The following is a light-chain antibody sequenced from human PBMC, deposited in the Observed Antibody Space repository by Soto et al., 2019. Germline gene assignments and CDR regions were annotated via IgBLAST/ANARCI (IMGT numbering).Light chain of an antibody. CDR3: HQYNHWLTWT. Sequence: EIVVAQSPAPPSPAPGQRATLSWRASQSVSSKLAWYQQRPGQAPRLLIYSASTRATGIPARFSGSGSGTEFTLTISSLQSEDFAVYYCHQYNHWLTWTFGQGTKVDIK. CDR2: SAS. V-gene: IGKV3-15*01. CDR1: QSVSSK. J-gene: IGKJ1*01.